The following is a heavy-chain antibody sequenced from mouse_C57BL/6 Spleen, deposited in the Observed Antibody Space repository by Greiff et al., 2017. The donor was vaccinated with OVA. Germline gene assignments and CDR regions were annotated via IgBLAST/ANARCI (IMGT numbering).Heavy chain of an antibody. Sequence: VQLKQSGPGMVKPSQSLSLTCTVTGYSITSGYDWHWIRHFPGNKLEWMGYISYSGSTNYNPSLKSRISITHDTSKNHFFLKLNSVTTEDTATYYWARDGGYYRFAYWGQGTLVTVSA. CDR2: ISYSGST. J-gene: IGHJ3*01. V-gene: IGHV3-1*01. D-gene: IGHD2-3*01. CDR1: GYSITSGYD. CDR3: ARDGGYYRFAY.